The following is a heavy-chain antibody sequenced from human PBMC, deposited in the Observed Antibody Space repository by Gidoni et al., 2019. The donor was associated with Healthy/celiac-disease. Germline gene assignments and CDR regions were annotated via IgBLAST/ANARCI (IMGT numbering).Heavy chain of an antibody. D-gene: IGHD3-10*01. J-gene: IGHJ4*02. CDR3: ARHKVAPHPGFPGGY. V-gene: IGHV4-39*01. Sequence: QLQLQESVPLLVTPSEPLSLTCTASGGPISSSSYYWGWFRQPPGKGLEWIGNIYYSGSTYYNPSLKSRVTISVDTSKNQFSLKLSSVTAADTAVYYCARHKVAPHPGFPGGYWGQGTLVTVSS. CDR1: GGPISSSSYY. CDR2: IYYSGST.